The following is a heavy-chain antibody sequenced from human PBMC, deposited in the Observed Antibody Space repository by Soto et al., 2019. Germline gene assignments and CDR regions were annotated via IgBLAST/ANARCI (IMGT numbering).Heavy chain of an antibody. CDR1: GASISSSHW. J-gene: IGHJ3*02. D-gene: IGHD3-16*02. CDR3: PSDPEREDSYRPRGPLDT. Sequence: QVQLRESGPGLVKPSGTLSLTCAVSGASISSSHWWSWVRQSPGKGLEWIGEVYHSGSTNYNPSFKSRVTISEDKSQQQFSLTLKYVTAADTARSYCPSDPEREDSYRPRGPLDTGGKGPVVTVS. CDR2: VYHSGST. V-gene: IGHV4-4*02.